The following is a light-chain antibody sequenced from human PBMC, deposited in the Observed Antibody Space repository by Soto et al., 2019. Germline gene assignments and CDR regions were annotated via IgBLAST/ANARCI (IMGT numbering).Light chain of an antibody. Sequence: QSDLTQPASLSGSPGQSITISCTGTSSDIGSYNYVSWYQQHPGKAPKLMIFDVSYRPSGISDRFSGSKSGNTASLTISGLQPEDEADYYCSSYGASSTLFGGGTKATVL. CDR3: SSYGASSTL. CDR1: SSDIGSYNY. CDR2: DVS. J-gene: IGLJ3*02. V-gene: IGLV2-14*03.